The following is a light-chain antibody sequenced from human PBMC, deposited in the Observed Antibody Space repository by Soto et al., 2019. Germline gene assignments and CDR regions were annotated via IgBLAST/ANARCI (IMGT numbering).Light chain of an antibody. V-gene: IGKV3-15*01. J-gene: IGKJ1*01. CDR3: QQRLNWPPG. CDR1: QSVGRS. CDR2: GTS. Sequence: IVMTQSPATLSVSPGERATLSCRASQSVGRSLAWYQQKPGQAPRLLIYGTSARATGIPATFSGSGSGTDFTLTISDLEPADFGLYYCQQRLNWPPGFGQGTKVDIK.